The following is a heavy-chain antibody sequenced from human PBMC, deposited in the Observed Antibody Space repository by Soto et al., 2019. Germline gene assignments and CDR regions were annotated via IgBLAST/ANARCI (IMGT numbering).Heavy chain of an antibody. CDR2: ISSSGYVI. V-gene: IGHV3-21*04. CDR1: GFTFSSYT. J-gene: IGHJ4*02. Sequence: PGGSLRLSCAASGFTFSSYTMNWVRQAPGKGLEWVSSISSSGYVIYYVDSVKGRLTISRDNSKDTLYLQLNSLRAEDTAVYYCAKGRVVTAISSFDYWGQGTLVTVS. CDR3: AKGRVVTAISSFDY. D-gene: IGHD2-21*02.